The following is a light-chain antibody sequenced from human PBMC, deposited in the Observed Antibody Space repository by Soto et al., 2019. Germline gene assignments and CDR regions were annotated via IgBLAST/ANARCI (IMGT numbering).Light chain of an antibody. Sequence: DIQMTQSPSSLSASIGDRVTIACRAGQNIGTYLHWYQQRPGKAPKVLIFGASSLQSGVPSRFSGSGSGTEFTLTISSLQPEDFATYYCQQTYSRWTFGQGTKVEIK. CDR3: QQTYSRWT. J-gene: IGKJ1*01. V-gene: IGKV1-39*01. CDR2: GAS. CDR1: QNIGTY.